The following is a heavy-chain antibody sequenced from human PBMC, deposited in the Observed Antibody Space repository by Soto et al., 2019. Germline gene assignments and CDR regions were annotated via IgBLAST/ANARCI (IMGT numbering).Heavy chain of an antibody. D-gene: IGHD6-19*01. V-gene: IGHV4-59*08. CDR2: IYYSGST. CDR3: ARHRGSRYSSGWYLVY. CDR1: GGSISSYY. Sequence: PSETLSLTCTVSGGSISSYYWSWIRQPPEKGLEWIGYIYYSGSTNYNPSLKSRVTISVDTSKNQFSLKLSSVTAADTAVYYCARHRGSRYSSGWYLVYWGQGTLVTVSS. J-gene: IGHJ4*02.